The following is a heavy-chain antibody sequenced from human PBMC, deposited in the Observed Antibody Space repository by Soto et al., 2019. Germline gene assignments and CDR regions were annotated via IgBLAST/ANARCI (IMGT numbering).Heavy chain of an antibody. CDR1: GFTVSSNY. CDR3: ARAVGYGDYVFDY. V-gene: IGHV3-53*01. D-gene: IGHD4-17*01. CDR2: IYSGGST. Sequence: GGSLRLSCAASGFTVSSNYMSWVRQAPGKGLEWVSVIYSGGSTYYADSVKGRFTISRDNSKNTLYLQMNSLRAEDTAVYYCARAVGYGDYVFDYWGQGTLVTVSS. J-gene: IGHJ4*02.